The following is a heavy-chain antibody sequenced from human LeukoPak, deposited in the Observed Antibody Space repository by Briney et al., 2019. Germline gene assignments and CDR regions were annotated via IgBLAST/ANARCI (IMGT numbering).Heavy chain of an antibody. CDR3: ASCSGGSCYSFDY. CDR2: ISSNGGST. D-gene: IGHD2-15*01. V-gene: IGHV3-64*01. Sequence: GGSLRLSCAASGFTFSSYWMSWVRQAPGKGLEYVSAISSNGGSTYYANSVKGRFTISRDNSKNTLYLQMGSLRAEDMAVYYCASCSGGSCYSFDYWGQGTLVTVSS. CDR1: GFTFSSYW. J-gene: IGHJ4*02.